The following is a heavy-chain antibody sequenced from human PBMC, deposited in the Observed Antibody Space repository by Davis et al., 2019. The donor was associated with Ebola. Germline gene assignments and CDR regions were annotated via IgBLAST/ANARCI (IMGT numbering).Heavy chain of an antibody. CDR3: ARGGVLLWFGELLYTSKYYFDY. D-gene: IGHD3-10*01. J-gene: IGHJ4*02. CDR2: TYYKSKLYT. CDR1: GDSVSTNSVA. V-gene: IGHV6-1*01. Sequence: MPSETLSLTCGISGDSVSTNSVAWNWLRQSPAIGLEWLGRTYYKSKLYTEYAGSVKTRVTINADTAKNQFSLKLSSVTAADTAVYYCARGGVLLWFGELLYTSKYYFDYWGQGTLVTVSS.